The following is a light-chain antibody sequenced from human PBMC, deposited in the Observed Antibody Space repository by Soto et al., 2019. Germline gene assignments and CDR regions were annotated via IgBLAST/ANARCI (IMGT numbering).Light chain of an antibody. CDR3: QQYNNWTRT. CDR1: HFMRNT. CDR2: GVS. J-gene: IGKJ1*01. Sequence: IVMTQSPATLSVSPGEKATLSCRASHFMRNTLAWYQQKPGQAPRLXIYGVSTRETGIPARFSGSGSGTEFTLTISSLQSEDFAVYDCQQYNNWTRTFGQGTKVDIK. V-gene: IGKV3-15*01.